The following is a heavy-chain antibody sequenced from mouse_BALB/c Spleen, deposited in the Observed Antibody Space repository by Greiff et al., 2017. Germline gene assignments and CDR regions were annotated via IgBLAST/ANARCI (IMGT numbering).Heavy chain of an antibody. CDR3: TRGLPPLFDY. V-gene: IGHV1-15*01. CDR1: GYTFTDYE. J-gene: IGHJ2*01. CDR2: IDPETGGT. Sequence: QGQLQQSGAELVRPGASVTLSCKASGYTFTDYEMHWVKQTPVHGLEWIGAIDPETGGTAYNQKFKGKATLTADKSSSTAYMELRSLTSEDSAVYYCTRGLPPLFDYWGQGTTLTVSS. D-gene: IGHD2-4*01.